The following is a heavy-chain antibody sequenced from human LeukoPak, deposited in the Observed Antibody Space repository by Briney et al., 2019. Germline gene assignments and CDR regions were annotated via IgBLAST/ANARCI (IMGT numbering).Heavy chain of an antibody. CDR2: ISSTSSTI. V-gene: IGHV3-48*01. CDR3: ARAHPGDYSDFQFDY. D-gene: IGHD4-11*01. Sequence: GGSLRLSCAASGFTFNTYTINWVRQAPGKGLEWVSYISSTSSTIYYADSVKGRFTISRDNAKNSLYLQMNSLRAEDTAVYYCARAHPGDYSDFQFDYWGQGTLVTVSS. J-gene: IGHJ4*02. CDR1: GFTFNTYT.